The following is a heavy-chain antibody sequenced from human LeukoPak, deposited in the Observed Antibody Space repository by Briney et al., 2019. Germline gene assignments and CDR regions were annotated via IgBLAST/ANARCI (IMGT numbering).Heavy chain of an antibody. Sequence: ASVKVSCKVSGYTLTELSMHWVRQAPGKGLEWMGGFDPEDGETIYAQKFQGRVTMTEDTSADTGYMELSSLRSENTAVYYCATSLGSYYNYWGQGTLVTVSS. CDR3: ATSLGSYYNY. CDR1: GYTLTELS. V-gene: IGHV1-24*01. J-gene: IGHJ4*02. CDR2: FDPEDGET. D-gene: IGHD3-10*01.